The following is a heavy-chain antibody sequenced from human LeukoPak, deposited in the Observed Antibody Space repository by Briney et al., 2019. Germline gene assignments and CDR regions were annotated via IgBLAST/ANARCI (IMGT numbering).Heavy chain of an antibody. CDR3: ARGRVLRYFDWLLPLGLGDMDV. J-gene: IGHJ6*02. CDR1: GFTFSSYA. V-gene: IGHV3-30*04. D-gene: IGHD3-9*01. Sequence: GGSLRLSCAASGFTFSSYAMHWVRQAPGKGLEWVAVISYDGSNKYYADSVKGRFTISRDNSKNTLYLQMNSLRAEDTAVYYCARGRVLRYFDWLLPLGLGDMDVWGQGTTVTVSS. CDR2: ISYDGSNK.